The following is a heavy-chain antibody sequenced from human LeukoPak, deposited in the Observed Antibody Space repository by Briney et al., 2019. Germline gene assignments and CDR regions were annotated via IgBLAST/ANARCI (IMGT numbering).Heavy chain of an antibody. CDR1: GGTFSNYA. V-gene: IGHV1-69*06. Sequence: ASVKVSCKASGGTFSNYAISWVRQAPGQGLEWMGGIIPIFGTANYAQKFRGRVTITADKSTRTAYMELSSLRSEDTAVYYCASATLRCSGGSCYEMDVWGKGTTVTVSS. D-gene: IGHD2-15*01. CDR2: IIPIFGTA. CDR3: ASATLRCSGGSCYEMDV. J-gene: IGHJ6*04.